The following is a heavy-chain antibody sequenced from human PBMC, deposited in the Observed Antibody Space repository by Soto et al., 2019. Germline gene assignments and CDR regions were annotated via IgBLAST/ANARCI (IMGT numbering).Heavy chain of an antibody. Sequence: PSETLSLTCTVSGGSISSGDYYWSWIRQPPGKGLEWIGYIYYSGSTYYNPSLKSRVTISVDTSKNQFSLKLSSATAADTAVYYCARVTWRGYDSYYHYGMDVWGQGTTVTVSS. CDR3: ARVTWRGYDSYYHYGMDV. V-gene: IGHV4-30-4*02. CDR2: IYYSGST. CDR1: GGSISSGDYY. D-gene: IGHD3-3*01. J-gene: IGHJ6*02.